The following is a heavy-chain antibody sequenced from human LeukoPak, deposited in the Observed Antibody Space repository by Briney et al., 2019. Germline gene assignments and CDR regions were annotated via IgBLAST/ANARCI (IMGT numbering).Heavy chain of an antibody. Sequence: GRSLRLSCAASGFTFSSYAMHWVRQAPGKGLEWVAVISYDGSNKYYADSVKGRFTISRDNSKNTLYLQMNSLRAEDTAVYYCASLSGSGLIDYWGQGTLVTVSS. J-gene: IGHJ4*02. CDR3: ASLSGSGLIDY. CDR2: ISYDGSNK. CDR1: GFTFSSYA. V-gene: IGHV3-30*04. D-gene: IGHD1-26*01.